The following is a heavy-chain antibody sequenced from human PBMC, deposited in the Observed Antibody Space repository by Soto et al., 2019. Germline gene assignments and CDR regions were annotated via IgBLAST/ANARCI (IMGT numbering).Heavy chain of an antibody. V-gene: IGHV3-33*01. Sequence: GGSLILSWVSSEFHFRNYFMHLVRQTPGKGLEWVAGIDYNEINQYYIDPVKGRFTISRDQSKNTLYLQMNSLRAEDTAVYYCARDFCPVPNCYDLWGQGVLVTFS. CDR1: EFHFRNYF. J-gene: IGHJ4*02. D-gene: IGHD3-3*01. CDR2: IDYNEINQ. CDR3: ARDFCPVPNCYDL.